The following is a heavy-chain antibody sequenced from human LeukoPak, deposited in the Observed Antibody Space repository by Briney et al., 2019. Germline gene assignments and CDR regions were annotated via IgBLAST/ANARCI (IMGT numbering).Heavy chain of an antibody. J-gene: IGHJ4*02. CDR2: VFATGSA. D-gene: IGHD4-23*01. Sequence: PSETLSLTCTVSGASLTNPTYYQWTWIRQPPGKGLGLIGKVFATGSAIVNSSLTSRVTISLDTSNSQFSLKLRSVTPEDSAVYYCARFRSGGFYFFDSWGQGALVTVSS. CDR1: GASLTNPTYY. V-gene: IGHV4-61*01. CDR3: ARFRSGGFYFFDS.